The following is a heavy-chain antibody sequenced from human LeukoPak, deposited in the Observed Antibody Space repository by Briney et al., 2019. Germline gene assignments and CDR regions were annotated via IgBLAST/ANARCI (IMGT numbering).Heavy chain of an antibody. V-gene: IGHV1-2*02. CDR1: GYTFSGYY. D-gene: IGHD3-10*01. CDR2: INPNSGGT. J-gene: IGHJ4*02. CDR3: ARRYFGSGSYYTDY. Sequence: ASVKVSCKASGYTFSGYYLHWVRQAPGQGLEWMGWINPNSGGTNYAQKFQGRVTMTRDTSISTAYMELSRLRSDDTAVYYCARRYFGSGSYYTDYWGQGTLVTVSS.